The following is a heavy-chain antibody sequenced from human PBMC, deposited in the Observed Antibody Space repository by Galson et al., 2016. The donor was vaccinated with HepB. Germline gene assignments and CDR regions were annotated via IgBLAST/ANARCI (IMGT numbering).Heavy chain of an antibody. D-gene: IGHD3-3*01. CDR3: ARSWSGYYDFWRPSSEGNWFDP. Sequence: SETLSLTCAVSGGSISSSSYYWDWIRRPPGKGLEWIGSIYYSGSTYNNPSLKSRVTISVDTSKNQFPLKLSSVTAADTAVYYCARSWSGYYDFWRPSSEGNWFDPWGQGTLVTVSS. J-gene: IGHJ5*02. V-gene: IGHV4-39*01. CDR1: GGSISSSSYY. CDR2: IYYSGST.